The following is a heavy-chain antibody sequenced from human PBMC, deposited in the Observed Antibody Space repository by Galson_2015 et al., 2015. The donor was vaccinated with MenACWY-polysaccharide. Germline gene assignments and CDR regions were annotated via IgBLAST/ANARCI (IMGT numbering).Heavy chain of an antibody. CDR1: GIRFSGSG. V-gene: IGHV3-33*01. CDR2: IQYDGTNK. Sequence: SLRLYCAASGIRFSGSGMHWVRQAAGKGLEWVAVIQYDGTNKVYADSVKGRFTISGDNSRNTLYLEMNSLRAEDTAVYYCAREGSRIVFHAFDTWGQGTMVTVSS. CDR3: AREGSRIVFHAFDT. D-gene: IGHD6-13*01. J-gene: IGHJ3*02.